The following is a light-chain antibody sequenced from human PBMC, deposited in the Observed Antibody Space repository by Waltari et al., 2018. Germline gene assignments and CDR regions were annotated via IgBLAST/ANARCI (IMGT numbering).Light chain of an antibody. CDR3: CSYVGLGIYV. J-gene: IGLJ1*01. Sequence: QSGLTQPASVSGSPGQSIPTPCTVTRRVVGNYNLSSWYQQYPGKAPQLMVYEVTKRASGVSDRFSGSKSGNTASLTIHGLQSEDEADYYCCSYVGLGIYVFGSGTKVTVL. V-gene: IGLV2-23*02. CDR2: EVT. CDR1: RRVVGNYNL.